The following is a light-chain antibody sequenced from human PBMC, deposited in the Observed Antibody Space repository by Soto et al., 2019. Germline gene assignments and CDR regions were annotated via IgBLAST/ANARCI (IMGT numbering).Light chain of an antibody. V-gene: IGKV1D-8*01. CDR3: HQYYSFPYT. CDR2: AAS. Sequence: VLWMTQTASVLSASTGDRVNIRGRMSQGISSYLAWYKQKTGKAPELLMDAASSLQSGGTSRLSGSGSATDFTLTITCLQSEPFETYYCHQYYSFPYTVGQGTTV. CDR1: QGISSY. J-gene: IGKJ2*01.